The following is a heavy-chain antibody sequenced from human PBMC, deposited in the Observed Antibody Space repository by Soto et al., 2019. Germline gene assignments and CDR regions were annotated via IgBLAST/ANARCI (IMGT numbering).Heavy chain of an antibody. D-gene: IGHD3-3*01. V-gene: IGHV3-23*01. Sequence: PGGSLRLSCSASGFKFSNYAMSWVRQAPGKGLEWVSLISATGGGTYYADSVKGRFTISRDNSHNTLYLQVHSLTAEDTAVYYCAKDSRAEGNAGLYFDLWGQG. J-gene: IGHJ5*02. CDR1: GFKFSNYA. CDR2: ISATGGGT. CDR3: AKDSRAEGNAGLYFDL.